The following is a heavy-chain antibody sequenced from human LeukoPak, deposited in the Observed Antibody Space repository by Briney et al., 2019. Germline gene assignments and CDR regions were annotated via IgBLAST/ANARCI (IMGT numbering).Heavy chain of an antibody. J-gene: IGHJ4*02. Sequence: PGGSLRLSCAASGFTLSSNYMNWVRQAPGTGLEWVSYISPTSSDIFYADSVKGRFTISRDNAKNSLYLQMNSLRAEDTAVYYCAKGGRSSGWYFLFDYWGQGTLVTVSS. CDR1: GFTLSSNY. V-gene: IGHV3-21*05. CDR2: ISPTSSDI. D-gene: IGHD6-19*01. CDR3: AKGGRSSGWYFLFDY.